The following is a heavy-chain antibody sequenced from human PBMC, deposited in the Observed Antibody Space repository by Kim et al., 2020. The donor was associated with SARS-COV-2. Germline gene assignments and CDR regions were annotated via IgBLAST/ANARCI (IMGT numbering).Heavy chain of an antibody. V-gene: IGHV4-34*01. Sequence: SETLSLTCAVYGGSFSGYYWSWIRQPPGKGLEWIGEINHSGSTNYNPSLKSRVTISVDTSKNHFSLKLSSVPAADTSVYYCSRSTAGSYFYYWGQGTLVT. J-gene: IGHJ4*02. CDR2: INHSGST. CDR3: SRSTAGSYFYY. CDR1: GGSFSGYY.